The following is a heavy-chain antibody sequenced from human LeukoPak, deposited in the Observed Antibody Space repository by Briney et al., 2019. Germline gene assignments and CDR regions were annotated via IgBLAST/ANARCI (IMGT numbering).Heavy chain of an antibody. CDR2: IYYSGST. Sequence: SETLSLTCTVSGGSISSSSYYWGWIRQPPGKGLEWIGSIYYSGSTYYNPSLKSRVTISVDTSKNQFSLKLSSVTAADTAVYYCARPRGYSGIDPWGQGTLVTVSS. J-gene: IGHJ5*02. CDR1: GGSISSSSYY. V-gene: IGHV4-39*01. D-gene: IGHD5-12*01. CDR3: ARPRGYSGIDP.